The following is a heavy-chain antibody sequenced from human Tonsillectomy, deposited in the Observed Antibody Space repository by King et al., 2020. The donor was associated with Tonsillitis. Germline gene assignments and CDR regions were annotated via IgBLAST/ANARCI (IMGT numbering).Heavy chain of an antibody. Sequence: VQLVESGGGVVQPGKSLRLSCAASGFTLSNYAMHWVRQAPGKGLQWVAIISYDGSHEQYVDSVRGRFSTSRDNSKNTVHLQMNSLRTEDTALYYCAKDLAGGYLSTNALDMWGQGTMVTVSS. V-gene: IGHV3-30*18. CDR3: AKDLAGGYLSTNALDM. CDR2: ISYDGSHE. D-gene: IGHD3-22*01. CDR1: GFTLSNYA. J-gene: IGHJ3*02.